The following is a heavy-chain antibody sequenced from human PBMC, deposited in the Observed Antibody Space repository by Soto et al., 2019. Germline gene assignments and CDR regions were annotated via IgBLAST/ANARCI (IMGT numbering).Heavy chain of an antibody. CDR2: IYYSGST. D-gene: IGHD6-19*01. CDR3: ARHEAPSGWYFDY. CDR1: RGSLSSSSYS. J-gene: IGHJ4*02. Sequence: SETLSLTCTVPRGSLSSSSYSWGWIRQPPGKGLEWIGSIYYSGSTYYNPSLKSRVTISVDTSKNQFSLKLSSVTAADTAVYYCARHEAPSGWYFDYWGQGTLVTVSS. V-gene: IGHV4-39*01.